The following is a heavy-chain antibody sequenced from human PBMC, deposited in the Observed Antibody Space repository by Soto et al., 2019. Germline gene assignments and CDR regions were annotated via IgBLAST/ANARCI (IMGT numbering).Heavy chain of an antibody. J-gene: IGHJ6*03. D-gene: IGHD2-2*01. V-gene: IGHV4-34*01. Sequence: PSETLSLTCAVYGGSFSGYYWSWIRQPPGKGLEWIGEINHSGSTNYNPSLKSRVTISVDTSKNQFSLKLSSVTAADTAVYYCARPAFEVVVPAARPPSLRGEDAGYYYYYMDVWGKGTTVTVSS. CDR3: ARPAFEVVVPAARPPSLRGEDAGYYYYYMDV. CDR1: GGSFSGYY. CDR2: INHSGST.